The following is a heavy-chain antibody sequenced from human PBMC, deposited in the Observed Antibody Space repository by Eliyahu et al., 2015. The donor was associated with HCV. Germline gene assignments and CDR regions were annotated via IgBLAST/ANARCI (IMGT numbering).Heavy chain of an antibody. CDR1: GGSIXTYY. Sequence: QVQLQESGPGLVKPSETLSLTCPVSGGSIXTYYWXWIRQPPGKGLEWIGYIHXSGSTNYNPSLKSRVTMSVDTSKNQFSLXLTSVTAADTAVYYCASGGGGIAVAGTGGWFDPWGQGTLVTVSS. CDR3: ASGGGGIAVAGTGGWFDP. CDR2: IHXSGST. V-gene: IGHV4-59*01. J-gene: IGHJ5*02. D-gene: IGHD6-19*01.